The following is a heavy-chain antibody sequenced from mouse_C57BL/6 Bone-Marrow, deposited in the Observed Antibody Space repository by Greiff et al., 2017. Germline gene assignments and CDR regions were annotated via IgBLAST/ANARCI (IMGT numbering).Heavy chain of an antibody. Sequence: EVQLVESGGGLVKPGGSLQLSCAASGFTFSSYTMSWVRQTPEKRLEWVATISGGGGNTYYPDSVKGRFTISRDNAKNTLYLQMSSLRSEDTALYYCAREYGNYYWGQGTTLTVSS. D-gene: IGHD2-10*02. J-gene: IGHJ2*01. CDR2: ISGGGGNT. CDR1: GFTFSSYT. V-gene: IGHV5-9*01. CDR3: AREYGNYY.